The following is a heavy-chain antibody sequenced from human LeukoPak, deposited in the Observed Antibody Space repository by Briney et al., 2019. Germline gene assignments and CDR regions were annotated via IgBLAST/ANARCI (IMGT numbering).Heavy chain of an antibody. D-gene: IGHD5/OR15-5a*01. V-gene: IGHV3-33*01. CDR3: ASLYSVFDY. Sequence: GGSLRLSCTASGFTFGDYAMSWIRQAPGKGLEWVAVIWYDGSNKYYADSVKGRFTISRDNSKNTLYLQMNSLRAEDTAVYYCASLYSVFDYWGQGTLVTVSS. CDR1: GFTFGDYA. J-gene: IGHJ4*02. CDR2: IWYDGSNK.